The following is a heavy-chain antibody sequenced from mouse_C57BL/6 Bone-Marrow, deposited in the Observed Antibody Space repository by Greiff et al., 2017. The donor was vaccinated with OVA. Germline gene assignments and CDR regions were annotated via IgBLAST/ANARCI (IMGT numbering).Heavy chain of an antibody. Sequence: DVKLVESGGGLVQPGGSMKLSCVASGFTFSNYWMNWVRQSPEKGLEWVAQIRLKSDNYATHYAESVKGRFTISRDDSKSSVYLQMNNLRAEDTGIYYCTELVPSYFDYWGQGTTLTVSS. CDR1: GFTFSNYW. CDR2: IRLKSDNYAT. CDR3: TELVPSYFDY. D-gene: IGHD4-1*01. J-gene: IGHJ2*01. V-gene: IGHV6-3*01.